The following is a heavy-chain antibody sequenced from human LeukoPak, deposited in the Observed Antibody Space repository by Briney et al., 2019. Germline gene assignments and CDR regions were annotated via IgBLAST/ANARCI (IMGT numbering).Heavy chain of an antibody. CDR1: GFTVSSNY. Sequence: GGSLRLSCAASGFTVSSNYMSWVRQAPGKGLEWVSIIYSGGSTYYADSVKGRFTISRDNSKNTLYLQMNSLRAEDTAVYYCARHRGYCSSTSCYPYYFDYWGQGTLVTVSS. D-gene: IGHD2-2*01. CDR3: ARHRGYCSSTSCYPYYFDY. J-gene: IGHJ4*02. CDR2: IYSGGST. V-gene: IGHV3-66*04.